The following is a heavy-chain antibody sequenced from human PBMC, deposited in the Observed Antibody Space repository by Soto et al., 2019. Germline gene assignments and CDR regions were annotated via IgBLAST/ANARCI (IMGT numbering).Heavy chain of an antibody. D-gene: IGHD2-2*01. J-gene: IGHJ6*02. CDR2: IIPILGIA. CDR1: GGTFSSYT. V-gene: IGHV1-69*02. CDR3: ARGLRVVVPAALNYYYYYGMDV. Sequence: SVKVSCKASGGTFSSYTISWVRQAPGQGLEWMGRIIPILGIANYAQKFQGRVTITADKSTSTAYMELSSLRSEDTAVYYCARGLRVVVPAALNYYYYYGMDVWGQGTTVTVSS.